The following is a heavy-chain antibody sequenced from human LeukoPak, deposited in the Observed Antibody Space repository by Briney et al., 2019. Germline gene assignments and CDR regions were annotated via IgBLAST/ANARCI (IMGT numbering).Heavy chain of an antibody. D-gene: IGHD5-24*01. CDR1: GFTFDDYA. CDR2: ISWNSGSI. Sequence: GGSLRLSCAASGFTFDDYAMHWVRQAPGKGLEWVSGISWNSGSIGYADSVKGRFTISRDNAKNSLYLQMNSLRAEDTAVYYCARDVEIDYWGQGTLVTVSS. J-gene: IGHJ4*02. CDR3: ARDVEIDY. V-gene: IGHV3-9*01.